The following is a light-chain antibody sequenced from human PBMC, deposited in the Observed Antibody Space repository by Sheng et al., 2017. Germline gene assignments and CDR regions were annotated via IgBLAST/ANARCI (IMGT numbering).Light chain of an antibody. J-gene: IGLJ3*02. CDR2: EGS. CDR3: CSYTRISTVV. V-gene: IGLV2-14*02. CDR1: SSDVGTYNV. Sequence: QSALTQPASVSGSPGQSITISCTGTSSDVGTYNVVSWYQQHPGKAPKIMVYEGSKRPSGVSNRFSGSKSGNTASLRISGLQAEDEADYYCCSYTRISTVVFGGGTKLTVL.